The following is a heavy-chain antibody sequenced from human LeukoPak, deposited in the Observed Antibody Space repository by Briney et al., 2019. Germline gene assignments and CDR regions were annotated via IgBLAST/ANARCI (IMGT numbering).Heavy chain of an antibody. CDR2: INHSGST. D-gene: IGHD6-25*01. CDR1: GGSFSGYY. V-gene: IGHV4-34*01. CDR3: AKARREIRAAAGYYFDY. Sequence: SETLSLTCAVYGGSFSGYYWSWIRQPPGKGLEWIGEINHSGSTNYNPSLKSRVTISVDTSKNQFSLKLSSVTAADTAVYYCAKARREIRAAAGYYFDYWGQGTLVTVSS. J-gene: IGHJ4*02.